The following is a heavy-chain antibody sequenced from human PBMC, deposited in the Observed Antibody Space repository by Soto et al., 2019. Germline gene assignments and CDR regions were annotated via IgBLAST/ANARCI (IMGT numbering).Heavy chain of an antibody. V-gene: IGHV5-51*01. CDR2: IYPGDSDT. D-gene: IGHD5-12*01. CDR1: GYSFTSYW. CDR3: ARDKDRLQLGGNYYYIMDV. J-gene: IGHJ6*02. Sequence: GESLKISCKGSGYSFTSYWIGWVRQMPGKGLEWMGIIYPGDSDTRYSPSFQGQVTISADKSISTAYLQWSSLKASDTAVYYCARDKDRLQLGGNYYYIMDVWGQGTTVTVSS.